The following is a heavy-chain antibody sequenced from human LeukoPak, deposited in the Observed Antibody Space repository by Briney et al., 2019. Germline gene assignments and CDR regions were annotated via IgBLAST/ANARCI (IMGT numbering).Heavy chain of an antibody. V-gene: IGHV4-34*01. D-gene: IGHD5-12*01. CDR1: GGSFSGYY. CDR3: ARGDIVATGGLDY. Sequence: SETLSLTCAVYGGSFSGYYWSWIRQPPGKGLEWIGSIYYSGSTYYNPSLKSRVTISVDTSKNQFSLKLSSVTAADTAVYYCARGDIVATGGLDYWGQGTLVTVSS. J-gene: IGHJ4*02. CDR2: IYYSGST.